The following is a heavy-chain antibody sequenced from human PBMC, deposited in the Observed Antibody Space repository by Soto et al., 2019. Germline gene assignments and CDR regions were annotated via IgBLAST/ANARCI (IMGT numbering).Heavy chain of an antibody. D-gene: IGHD3-10*01. V-gene: IGHV1-69*06. CDR2: IMPVFGTV. CDR3: ARVSVPGIYGEDV. J-gene: IGHJ6*02. Sequence: QVHLVQSGAEVKKPGSSVTVSCKASRGTFGNYAVSWVRQAPGQGLEWMGGIMPVFGTVNYAQRLQDRVTITADKFTKTAYMELSSLRSEDTAVYYCARVSVPGIYGEDVWGQGTTGTVAS. CDR1: RGTFGNYA.